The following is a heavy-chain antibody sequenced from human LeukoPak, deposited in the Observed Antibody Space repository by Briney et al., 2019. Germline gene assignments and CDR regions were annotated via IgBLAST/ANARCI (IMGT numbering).Heavy chain of an antibody. D-gene: IGHD3-22*01. Sequence: ASVKVSCKASGYTFTSYYMHWVRQAPGQGLEWMGIINPSGGSTSYAQKFQGRVTMTRDTSTSTVYMELSSLRSEDTAVYYCARDLNRGYYSDAFDIWGQGTMVTVSS. CDR1: GYTFTSYY. CDR2: INPSGGST. J-gene: IGHJ3*02. CDR3: ARDLNRGYYSDAFDI. V-gene: IGHV1-46*01.